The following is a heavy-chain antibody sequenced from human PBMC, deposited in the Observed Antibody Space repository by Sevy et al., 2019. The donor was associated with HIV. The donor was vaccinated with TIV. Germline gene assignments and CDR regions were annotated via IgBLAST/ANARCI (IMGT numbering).Heavy chain of an antibody. Sequence: GGSLRLSCAASGFTFSSYSMNWVRQAPGKGLEWVSYIKSSRNIIYYADSVKGRFTISPDIAKNSLYLQMNSLRDEDTAVYYCARDVDYSFDYWGQGTLVTVSS. CDR2: IKSSRNII. CDR3: ARDVDYSFDY. V-gene: IGHV3-48*02. CDR1: GFTFSSYS. J-gene: IGHJ4*02.